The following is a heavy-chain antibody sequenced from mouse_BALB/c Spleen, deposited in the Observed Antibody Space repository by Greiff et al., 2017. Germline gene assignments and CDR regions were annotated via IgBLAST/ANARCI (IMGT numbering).Heavy chain of an antibody. J-gene: IGHJ3*01. D-gene: IGHD2-14*01. Sequence: EVHLVESGGGLVKPGGSLKLSCAASGFTFSSYGMSWVRQSPEKRLEWVAEISSGGSYTYYPDTVTGRFTISRENAKNTLYLEMSSLRSENTAMYYCASRYYGYDGSPFAYWGQGTLVTVSA. CDR3: ASRYYGYDGSPFAY. CDR1: GFTFSSYG. V-gene: IGHV5-9-4*01. CDR2: ISSGGSYT.